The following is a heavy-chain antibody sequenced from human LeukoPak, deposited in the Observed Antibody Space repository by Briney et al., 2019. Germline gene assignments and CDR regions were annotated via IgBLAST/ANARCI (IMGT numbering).Heavy chain of an antibody. V-gene: IGHV1-18*01. CDR3: ARTPRYSYGSYYFDY. CDR1: GYTFTSSG. CDR2: ISAYNGNT. D-gene: IGHD5-18*01. Sequence: ASVKVSCKASGYTFTSSGISWVRQAPGQGLEWMGWISAYNGNTNYAQKLQGRVTMTTDTSTSTAYMELRSLRSDDTAVYYCARTPRYSYGSYYFDYWGQGTLVTVSS. J-gene: IGHJ4*02.